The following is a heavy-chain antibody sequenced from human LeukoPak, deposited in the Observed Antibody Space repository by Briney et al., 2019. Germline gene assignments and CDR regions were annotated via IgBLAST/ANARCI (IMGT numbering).Heavy chain of an antibody. J-gene: IGHJ4*02. CDR2: ISSSSYI. CDR3: ARPLRTTVTTFDY. Sequence: PGGSLRLSCAASGFTFSSYSMNWVRQAPGKGLEWVSSISSSSYIYYADSVKGRFTISRDNAKNSLYLQMNSLRAEDTAVYYCARPLRTTVTTFDYWGQGTLVTVSS. CDR1: GFTFSSYS. D-gene: IGHD4-17*01. V-gene: IGHV3-21*01.